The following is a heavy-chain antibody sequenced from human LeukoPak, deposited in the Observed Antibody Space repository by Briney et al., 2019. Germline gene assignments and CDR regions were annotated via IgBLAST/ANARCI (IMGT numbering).Heavy chain of an antibody. V-gene: IGHV5-10-1*01. J-gene: IGHJ3*02. D-gene: IGHD5-12*01. CDR1: GYSFTTYW. Sequence: GESLKISCKGSGYSFTTYWISWMRQMPGKGLEWMGRIDLSDSYINYSPSFQGHVTISADKSISTAYPQWSSLQASDTAMYYCARHIGRDDALDIWGQGTMVTVSS. CDR3: ARHIGRDDALDI. CDR2: IDLSDSYI.